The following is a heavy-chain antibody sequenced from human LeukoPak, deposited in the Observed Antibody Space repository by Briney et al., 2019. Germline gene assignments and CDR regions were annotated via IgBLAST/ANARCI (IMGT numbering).Heavy chain of an antibody. CDR1: GGSISSYY. J-gene: IGHJ2*01. Sequence: SETLSLTCTVSGGSISSYYWSWIRQPPGKGLECIGYIYYSGSTNYNPSLKSRVTISVDTSKNQFSLKLSSVTAADTAVYYCAREALPAGWYFDLWGPGTLVTVSS. V-gene: IGHV4-59*01. CDR2: IYYSGST. D-gene: IGHD6-19*01. CDR3: AREALPAGWYFDL.